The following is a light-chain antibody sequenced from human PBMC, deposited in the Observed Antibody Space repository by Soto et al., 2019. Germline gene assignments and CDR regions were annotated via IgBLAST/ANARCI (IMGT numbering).Light chain of an antibody. J-gene: IGKJ1*01. CDR3: QQYNNWWT. Sequence: EIVLTQSPATLSLSPGERATLSCRASQSVAISQLAWYQQKPGQAPRLLIGASTRATGISARFSGSGSGTEFTLTISSLQSEDFGVYYCQQYNNWWTFGQGTKVDI. CDR1: QSVAISQ. CDR2: GAS. V-gene: IGKV3-15*01.